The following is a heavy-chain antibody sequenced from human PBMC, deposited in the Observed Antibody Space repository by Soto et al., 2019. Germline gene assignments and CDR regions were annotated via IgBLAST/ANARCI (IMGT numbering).Heavy chain of an antibody. V-gene: IGHV1-18*01. CDR3: ARDIGFGESDV. CDR1: GYSFNSYG. Sequence: QVQLVQSGAEVKKPGASVKVSCKASGYSFNSYGISWGRQAPGQGIEWMGLISAYNGNTNYAQKIQGRVTMSTDTSTSTACMELRSLRSDDTAVYYCARDIGFGESDVWGQGTTVTVSS. CDR2: ISAYNGNT. D-gene: IGHD3-10*01. J-gene: IGHJ6*02.